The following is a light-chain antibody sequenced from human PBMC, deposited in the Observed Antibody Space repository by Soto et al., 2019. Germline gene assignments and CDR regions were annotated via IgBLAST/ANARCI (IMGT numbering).Light chain of an antibody. CDR3: QQYHNSPGT. CDR2: GAS. CDR1: QSVSSN. V-gene: IGKV3-15*01. Sequence: EKLMTQSPATLSVSLGERATLSCRASQSVSSNLAWYQQKPGQAPRLLIYGASTRATGIPDRFSGSGSGTDFTLTISSLQSEDFAVYFCQQYHNSPGTFGQGTKVEIK. J-gene: IGKJ1*01.